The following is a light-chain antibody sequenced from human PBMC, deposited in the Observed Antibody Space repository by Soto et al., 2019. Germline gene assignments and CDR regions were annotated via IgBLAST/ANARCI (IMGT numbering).Light chain of an antibody. Sequence: QSALTQPPSASGTPGQRVTISCSGSSSNIGSNYVYWYQQLPGTAPKLLIYRNNQRPSGVPDRFSGSKSGTSASLAISGLRSEDEADYYCAAWDDSFVVFGGGTKVTVL. J-gene: IGLJ2*01. V-gene: IGLV1-47*01. CDR1: SSNIGSNY. CDR2: RNN. CDR3: AAWDDSFVV.